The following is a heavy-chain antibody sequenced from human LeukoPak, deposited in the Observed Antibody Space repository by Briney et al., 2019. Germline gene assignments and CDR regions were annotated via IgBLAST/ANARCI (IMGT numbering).Heavy chain of an antibody. CDR3: AREGLHYGMDV. Sequence: SVKVSFKASGGTFSSYAISWVRQAPGQGLEWVGGIIPIFGTANYAQKFQGRVTITADKSTSTAYMELSSLRSEDTAVYYCAREGLHYGMDVWGKGTTVTVSS. CDR2: IIPIFGTA. D-gene: IGHD3/OR15-3a*01. V-gene: IGHV1-69*06. CDR1: GGTFSSYA. J-gene: IGHJ6*04.